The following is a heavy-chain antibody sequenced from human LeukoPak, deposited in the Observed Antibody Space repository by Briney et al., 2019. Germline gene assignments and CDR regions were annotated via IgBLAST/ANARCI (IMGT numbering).Heavy chain of an antibody. V-gene: IGHV3-9*01. J-gene: IGHJ4*02. D-gene: IGHD3-10*01. CDR3: AKDIFTMVRGVVDY. CDR1: GFTFDDYA. CDR2: ISWNSGSI. Sequence: GGSLRLYCAASGFTFDDYAMHWVRHAPGKGLEWASGISWNSGSIGYADSVKGRFTISRDNAKNSLYLQMNSLRAEDTALYYCAKDIFTMVRGVVDYWGQGTLVTVSS.